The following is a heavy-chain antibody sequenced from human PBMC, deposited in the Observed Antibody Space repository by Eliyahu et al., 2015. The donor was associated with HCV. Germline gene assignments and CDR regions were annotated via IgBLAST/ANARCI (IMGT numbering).Heavy chain of an antibody. J-gene: IGHJ5*02. D-gene: IGHD3-10*01. CDR1: GFTFXAYA. V-gene: IGHV3-33*01. Sequence: QVQLVESGGGVVQPGRSLXLSXAAXGFTFXAYAMHWVRQAPGKGLEWVAVIWYDENNKNHADSVKGRFTISRDNSENTLYLQMNSLRAEDTAVYYCARDGLHWFDPWGQGTLVTVSS. CDR2: IWYDENNK. CDR3: ARDGLHWFDP.